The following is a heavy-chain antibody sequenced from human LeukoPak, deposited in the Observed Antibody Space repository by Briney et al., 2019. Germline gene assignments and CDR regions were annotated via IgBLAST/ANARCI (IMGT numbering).Heavy chain of an antibody. V-gene: IGHV3-30*02. J-gene: IGHJ4*02. Sequence: HPGGSLRLSCAASGFTFSSYGMHWVRQAPGKGLEWVAFIRYDGSNKYYADSVKGRFTISRDNSNNTLSLQMNSLRGEDTAVYYCAKGYCGDVSCLFLHHWGQGALVTVSS. D-gene: IGHD2-21*01. CDR3: AKGYCGDVSCLFLHH. CDR2: IRYDGSNK. CDR1: GFTFSSYG.